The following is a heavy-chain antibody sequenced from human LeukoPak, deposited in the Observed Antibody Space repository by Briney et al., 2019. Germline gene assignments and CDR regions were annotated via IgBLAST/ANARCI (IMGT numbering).Heavy chain of an antibody. CDR3: ARYSSSWCAYYYGMDV. CDR1: GFTFSSYA. D-gene: IGHD6-13*01. V-gene: IGHV3-30-3*01. J-gene: IGHJ6*02. CDR2: ISYDGSNK. Sequence: GGSLRLSCAASGFTFSSYAMHWVRQAPGKGLEWVAVISYDGSNKYYADSVKGRFTISRDNSKNTLYLQMNSLRAEDTAVYYCARYSSSWCAYYYGMDVWGQGTTVTVSS.